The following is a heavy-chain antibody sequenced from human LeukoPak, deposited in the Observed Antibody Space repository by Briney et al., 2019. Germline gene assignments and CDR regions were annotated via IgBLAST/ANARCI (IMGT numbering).Heavy chain of an antibody. CDR1: GFTFDDYA. CDR3: AKVYRYYDSSCQH. D-gene: IGHD3-22*01. V-gene: IGHV3-43*02. CDR2: ISGDGRST. Sequence: GGSLRLSCAASGFTFDDYAMHWVRQAPGKGLEWVSLISGDGRSTYFADSVKGRLTISRDNSKNSLYLQMNSLRTEDTALYYCAKVYRYYDSSCQHWGQGTLVTVSS. J-gene: IGHJ1*01.